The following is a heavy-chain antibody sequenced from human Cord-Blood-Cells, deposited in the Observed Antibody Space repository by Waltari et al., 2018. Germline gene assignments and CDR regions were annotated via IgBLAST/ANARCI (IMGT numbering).Heavy chain of an antibody. J-gene: IGHJ4*02. CDR3: ARGRAKVVVAAFDY. Sequence: QVQLVQSGAEVKKPVASVTVSCKATGYTFTGSYMHWVRQAPGQGLEGMGWINPNSGGTNYAQKFQGRVTMTRDTAISTAYMELSRLRSDDTAVYYCARGRAKVVVAAFDYWGQGTLVTVSS. CDR1: GYTFTGSY. CDR2: INPNSGGT. D-gene: IGHD2-15*01. V-gene: IGHV1-2*02.